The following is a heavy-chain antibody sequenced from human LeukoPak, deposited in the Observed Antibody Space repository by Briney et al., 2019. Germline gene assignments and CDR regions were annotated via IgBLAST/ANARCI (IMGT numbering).Heavy chain of an antibody. Sequence: SETLSLTCTVSGGSISSYYWSWIRQPPGKGLEWIGYIYCSGSTNYNPSPKSRVTISVDTSKNQFSLKLSSVTAADTAVYYCAGNSITMVRGVITRTSLFYYYGMDVWGQGTTVTVSS. J-gene: IGHJ6*02. D-gene: IGHD3-10*01. CDR2: IYCSGST. CDR1: GGSISSYY. V-gene: IGHV4-59*01. CDR3: AGNSITMVRGVITRTSLFYYYGMDV.